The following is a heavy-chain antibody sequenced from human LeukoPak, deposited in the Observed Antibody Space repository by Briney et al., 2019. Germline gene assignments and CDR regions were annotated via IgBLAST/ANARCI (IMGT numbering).Heavy chain of an antibody. CDR1: GGSVSSGSYY. V-gene: IGHV4-61*01. CDR3: ARDHPYYDILTGYSPGYFDY. J-gene: IGHJ4*02. D-gene: IGHD3-9*01. Sequence: SETLSLTCTVSGGSVSSGSYYWSWIRQPPGKGLEWIGYIYYSGSTNYNPSLKSRVTISVDTSKNQFSLKLSSVTAADTAVYYCARDHPYYDILTGYSPGYFDYWGQGTLVTVSS. CDR2: IYYSGST.